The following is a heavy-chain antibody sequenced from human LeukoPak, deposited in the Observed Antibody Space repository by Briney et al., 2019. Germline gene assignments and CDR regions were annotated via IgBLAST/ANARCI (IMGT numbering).Heavy chain of an antibody. V-gene: IGHV4-59*01. J-gene: IGHJ6*03. CDR1: GGSFSSYY. CDR2: IYYSGST. CDR3: ARAQYYYYYYMDV. Sequence: SETLSLTCAVYGGSFSSYYWSWIRQPPGKGLEWIGYIYYSGSTNYNPSLKSRVTISVDTSKNQFSLKLSSVTAADTAVYYCARAQYYYYYYMDVWGKGTTVTVSS.